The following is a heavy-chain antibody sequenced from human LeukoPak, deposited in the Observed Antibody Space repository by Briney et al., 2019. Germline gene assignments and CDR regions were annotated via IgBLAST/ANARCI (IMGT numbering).Heavy chain of an antibody. CDR2: IYPGDSDT. CDR1: GYSFTSYW. D-gene: IGHD2-2*01. J-gene: IGHJ4*02. CDR3: ARSGTPGDIVVVPAAMGFDY. V-gene: IGHV5-51*01. Sequence: GESLKISCKGSGYSFTSYWIGWVRQMPGKGLEWVGIIYPGDSDTRYSPSFQGQVTISADKSISTAYLQWSSLKASDTAMYYCARSGTPGDIVVVPAAMGFDYWGQGTLVTVSS.